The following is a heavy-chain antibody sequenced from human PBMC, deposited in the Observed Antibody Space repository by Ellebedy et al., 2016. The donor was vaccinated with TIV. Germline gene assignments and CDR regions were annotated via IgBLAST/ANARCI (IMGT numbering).Heavy chain of an antibody. CDR3: ARGRYEQQLRRVAGGMDV. CDR1: GFTFSSYD. CDR2: IGTAGDT. D-gene: IGHD6-13*01. Sequence: GGSLRLSXAASGFTFSSYDMHWVRQATGKGLEWVSAIGTAGDTYYPGSVKGRFTISRENAKNSLYLQMNSLRAGDTAVYYCARGRYEQQLRRVAGGMDVWGQGTTVTVSS. V-gene: IGHV3-13*01. J-gene: IGHJ6*02.